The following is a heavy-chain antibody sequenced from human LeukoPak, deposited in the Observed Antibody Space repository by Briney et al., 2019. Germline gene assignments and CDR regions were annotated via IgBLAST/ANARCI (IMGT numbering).Heavy chain of an antibody. CDR1: GGSISSSSYY. J-gene: IGHJ4*02. D-gene: IGHD2-2*01. CDR2: ISYSGST. CDR3: ARGRSRGSGNCSSTSCYRVHRVYYFDY. Sequence: SETLSLTCTVSGGSISSSSYYWGWIRQPPGKGLEWIGSISYSGSTNYNPSLKSRVTISVDTSKNQFSLKLSSVTAADTAVYYCARGRSRGSGNCSSTSCYRVHRVYYFDYWGQGTLVTVSS. V-gene: IGHV4-39*07.